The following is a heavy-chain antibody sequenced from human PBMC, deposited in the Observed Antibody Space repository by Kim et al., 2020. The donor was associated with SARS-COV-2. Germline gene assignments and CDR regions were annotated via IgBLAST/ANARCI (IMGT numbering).Heavy chain of an antibody. D-gene: IGHD4-4*01. V-gene: IGHV1-3*01. CDR1: GYTFKTYP. J-gene: IGHJ4*02. CDR2: VNAANDQT. Sequence: ASVKVSCKASGYTFKTYPIHWLRQAPGLTLEWMGWVNAANDQTKYSQKFQGRITISRDTSANTAYMELRSLTTKDTAFYYCVRDMNPTVYDYWGQGTLVTVSS. CDR3: VRDMNPTVYDY.